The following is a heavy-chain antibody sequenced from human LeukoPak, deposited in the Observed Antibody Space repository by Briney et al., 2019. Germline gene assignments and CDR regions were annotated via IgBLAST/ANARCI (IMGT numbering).Heavy chain of an antibody. D-gene: IGHD2-15*01. Sequence: ASVKVSCKASGYTFTSYGISWVRQAPGQGLEWMGWISAYNGNTNYAQKLQGRVTMTTDTSASTAYMELSSLRSEDTAVYYCARGLDCSGGSCYSDYLYYFDYWGQGTLVTVSS. V-gene: IGHV1-18*01. CDR2: ISAYNGNT. J-gene: IGHJ4*02. CDR1: GYTFTSYG. CDR3: ARGLDCSGGSCYSDYLYYFDY.